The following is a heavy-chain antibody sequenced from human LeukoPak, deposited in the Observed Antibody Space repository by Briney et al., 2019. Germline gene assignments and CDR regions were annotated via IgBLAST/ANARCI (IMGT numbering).Heavy chain of an antibody. Sequence: GGSLRLSCAASGFTFSSYGRHWVRQAPGKGLEWVSAISGSGGSTYYAASVKGRFTISRDNSKNTLYLQMKSLRAEDKAVYYCAKVDFRSGDYPDAFDIWGQGTMVTVSS. CDR3: AKVDFRSGDYPDAFDI. V-gene: IGHV3-23*01. CDR2: ISGSGGST. CDR1: GFTFSSYG. D-gene: IGHD3-3*01. J-gene: IGHJ3*02.